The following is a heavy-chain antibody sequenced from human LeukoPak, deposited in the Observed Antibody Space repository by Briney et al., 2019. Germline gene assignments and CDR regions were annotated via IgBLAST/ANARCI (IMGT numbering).Heavy chain of an antibody. CDR2: ISSSGSTI. CDR1: GFTFSDYY. J-gene: IGHJ6*02. Sequence: GGSLRLSCAAPGFTFSDYYMSWIRQAPGKGLEWVSYISSSGSTIYYADSVKGRFTISRDNAKNSLYLQMNSLRAEDTAVYYCARDNFDYARWMDVWGQGTTVTVSS. D-gene: IGHD3-16*01. CDR3: ARDNFDYARWMDV. V-gene: IGHV3-11*01.